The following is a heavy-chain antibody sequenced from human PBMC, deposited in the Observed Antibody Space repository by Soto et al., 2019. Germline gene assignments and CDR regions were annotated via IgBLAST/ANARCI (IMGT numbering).Heavy chain of an antibody. CDR2: ISGSGGST. Sequence: EVQLLESGGGLVQPGGSLRLSCAASGFTFSSYAMSWVRQAPGKGLEWVSAISGSGGSTYYADSVKGRFTISRDNSKNTRYLQMNSLRAEDKAVYYCAVLMVYAIVIGNLNDVPPPSFDYWGQGTLVTVSS. CDR1: GFTFSSYA. D-gene: IGHD2-8*01. CDR3: AVLMVYAIVIGNLNDVPPPSFDY. V-gene: IGHV3-23*01. J-gene: IGHJ4*02.